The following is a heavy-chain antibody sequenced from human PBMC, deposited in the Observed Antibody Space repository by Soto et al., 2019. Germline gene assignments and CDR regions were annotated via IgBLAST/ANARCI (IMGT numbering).Heavy chain of an antibody. D-gene: IGHD1-1*01. V-gene: IGHV3-15*01. CDR2: IKTKPDDGTI. Sequence: PGASLILSCAASGLIFSYVWMTWVRQAPGKGLEWVGRIKTKPDDGTIDYAAPVRGRFTISRDDSKNTLYLQMTSLTPDDTGVYYCTTSNLGVDFWGPGTLVTVSS. J-gene: IGHJ4*02. CDR1: GLIFSYVW. CDR3: TTSNLGVDF.